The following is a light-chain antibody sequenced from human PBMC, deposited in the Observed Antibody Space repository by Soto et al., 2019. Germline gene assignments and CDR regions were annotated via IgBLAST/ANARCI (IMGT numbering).Light chain of an antibody. V-gene: IGLV1-40*01. CDR3: QSYDRSLGGNYV. CDR1: RSNIGAGYD. CDR2: SNI. Sequence: QSALAQPPSVSGAPGQRVTISCTGSRSNIGAGYDVHWYQQLPGTAPKLLIYSNINRPSGVPDRFSGSKSGTSASLAITGLQAEDEADYYCQSYDRSLGGNYVFGTGTKLTVL. J-gene: IGLJ1*01.